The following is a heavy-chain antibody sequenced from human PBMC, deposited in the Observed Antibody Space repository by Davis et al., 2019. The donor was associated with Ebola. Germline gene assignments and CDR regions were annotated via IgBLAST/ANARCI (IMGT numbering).Heavy chain of an antibody. Sequence: GESLKISCKGSGYSFTSYWIGWVRQMPGKGLEWMGIIYPGDSDTRYSPSFQGQVTISADKSISTAYLQWSSLKASDTAMYYCARYTVLAGGGPRYYYYMDVWGKGTTVTVSS. CDR1: GYSFTSYW. CDR2: IYPGDSDT. V-gene: IGHV5-51*01. J-gene: IGHJ6*03. D-gene: IGHD4-11*01. CDR3: ARYTVLAGGGPRYYYYMDV.